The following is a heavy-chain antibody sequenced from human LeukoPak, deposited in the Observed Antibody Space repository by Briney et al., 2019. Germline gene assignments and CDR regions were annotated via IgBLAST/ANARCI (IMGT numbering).Heavy chain of an antibody. Sequence: SETLSLTCTVSGGSITSSSYYWGWIRQPPGNGLEWIGSIYYSGSTYYNPSLKSRVIMSAATSRNQFSLKLSFVTAADTAVYYCARAPERYDVLTGSVYYYYYMDVWGKGTTVTISS. J-gene: IGHJ6*03. D-gene: IGHD3-9*01. CDR1: GGSITSSSYY. CDR2: IYYSGST. V-gene: IGHV4-39*07. CDR3: ARAPERYDVLTGSVYYYYYMDV.